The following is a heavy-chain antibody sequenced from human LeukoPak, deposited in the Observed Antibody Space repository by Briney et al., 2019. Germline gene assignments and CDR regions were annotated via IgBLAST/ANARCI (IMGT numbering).Heavy chain of an antibody. Sequence: GGSLRLSCAASGFTFSSYSMNWVRQAPWKGLEWVSSISSSSSYIYYADSVKGRFTISRDNAKNSLYLQMNSLRAEDTAVYYCARAKYSSSSGIMGYWGQGTLVTVSS. D-gene: IGHD6-6*01. CDR3: ARAKYSSSSGIMGY. V-gene: IGHV3-21*01. J-gene: IGHJ4*02. CDR2: ISSSSSYI. CDR1: GFTFSSYS.